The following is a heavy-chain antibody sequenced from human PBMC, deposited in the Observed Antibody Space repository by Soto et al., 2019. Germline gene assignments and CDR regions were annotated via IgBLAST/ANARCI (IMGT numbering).Heavy chain of an antibody. CDR2: IIPIFGTA. CDR1: GGTFSSYA. Sequence: SVKVSCKASGGTFSSYAISWVRQAPGQGLEWMGGIIPIFGTANYAQKFQGRVTITADKSTSTAYMELSSLRSEDTAVYYCAIDGYSPHGMDVWGQGTTVTVSS. CDR3: AIDGYSPHGMDV. V-gene: IGHV1-69*06. J-gene: IGHJ6*02. D-gene: IGHD6-13*01.